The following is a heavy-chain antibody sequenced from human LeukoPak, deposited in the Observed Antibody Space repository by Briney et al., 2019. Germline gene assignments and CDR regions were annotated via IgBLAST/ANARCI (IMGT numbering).Heavy chain of an antibody. CDR1: GFTFSNYA. CDR3: ARDGSLPDY. CDR2: IISDGSST. J-gene: IGHJ4*02. Sequence: GGSLRLSCAASGFTFSNYAMNWVRQTPGKGLVWVSRIISDGSSTSYADSVKGRFTISRDNAKNTLYLQMNSLRAEDTAVYYCARDGSLPDYWGQGTLVTVSS. V-gene: IGHV3-74*01.